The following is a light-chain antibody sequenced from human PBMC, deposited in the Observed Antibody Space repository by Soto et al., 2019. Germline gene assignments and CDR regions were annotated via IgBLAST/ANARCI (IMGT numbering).Light chain of an antibody. Sequence: EIILTQSPASLSVSPGERATLSCRASQSVNNNLAWYQQKPGQAPRLLIYGASTRATGIPGRFRGSGSGTEFTLTISRLEPEDFAVYYCQQYGSSPPYTFGQGTKLEIK. V-gene: IGKV3-20*01. CDR1: QSVNNN. CDR3: QQYGSSPPYT. J-gene: IGKJ2*01. CDR2: GAS.